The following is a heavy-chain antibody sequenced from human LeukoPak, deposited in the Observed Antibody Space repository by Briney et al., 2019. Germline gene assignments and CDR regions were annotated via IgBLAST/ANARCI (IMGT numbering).Heavy chain of an antibody. J-gene: IGHJ6*02. CDR2: ISGSGGST. D-gene: IGHD5-12*01. CDR1: GFTFNSYA. V-gene: IGHV3-23*01. CDR3: AKDISIGGYADGYYYGMDV. Sequence: PGGSLRLSCAASGFTFNSYAMSWVRQAPGKGLEWVSAISGSGGSTYYADSVKGRFTISRDNSKNSVYLQMTSLRPEDTAVYYCAKDISIGGYADGYYYGMDVWGQGTTVTVSS.